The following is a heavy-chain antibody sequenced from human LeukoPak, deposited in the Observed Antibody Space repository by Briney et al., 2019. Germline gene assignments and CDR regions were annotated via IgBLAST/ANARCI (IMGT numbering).Heavy chain of an antibody. CDR1: GYIFTDYY. J-gene: IGHJ4*02. Sequence: ASVKVSCKASGYIFTDYYMHWVRQAPGQGLEWMGWINPNSGGTNYAQKFQGRVTMTRDTSISTAYMELSRLRSDDTAVYYCARLTIVVVPAAPGRDDYWGQGTLVTVSS. CDR3: ARLTIVVVPAAPGRDDY. CDR2: INPNSGGT. D-gene: IGHD2-2*01. V-gene: IGHV1-2*02.